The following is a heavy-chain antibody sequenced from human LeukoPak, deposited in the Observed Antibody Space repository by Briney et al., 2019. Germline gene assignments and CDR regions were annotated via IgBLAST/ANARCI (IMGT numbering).Heavy chain of an antibody. Sequence: GASVKVSCKASGYTFTGYYMHWVRQAPGQGLEWMGWINPNSGGTNYAQKFQGRVTMTRGTSISTAYMELSRLRSDDTAVYYCARDLGIVGATTPDYWGQGTLVTVSS. J-gene: IGHJ4*02. CDR3: ARDLGIVGATTPDY. D-gene: IGHD1-26*01. CDR1: GYTFTGYY. CDR2: INPNSGGT. V-gene: IGHV1-2*02.